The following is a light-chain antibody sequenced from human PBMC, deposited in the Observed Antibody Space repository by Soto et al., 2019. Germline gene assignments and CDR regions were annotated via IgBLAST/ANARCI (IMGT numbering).Light chain of an antibody. J-gene: IGLJ2*01. CDR1: NIGFKS. CDR3: QVWDSTSDHVV. CDR2: HNS. V-gene: IGLV3-21*02. Sequence: SYVLTQPPSVSVAPGQTARINCEGNNIGFKSVHWYHQKPGQAPVLVVYHNSDRPSGIPERFSGSNSANTATLTISRVEAGDDADYYCQVWDSTSDHVVFGGGTKLTVL.